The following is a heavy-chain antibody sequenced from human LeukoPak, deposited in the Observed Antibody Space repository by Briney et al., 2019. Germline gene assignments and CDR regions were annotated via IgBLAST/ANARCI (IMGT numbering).Heavy chain of an antibody. CDR3: AKDEVYDYVWGSHVY. Sequence: PGGSLRLSCAASGFTFSSYGMHWVRQAPGKGLEWVAVISYDGSNKYYADSVKGRFTISRDNSKNTLYLQMNSLRAEDTAVYYCAKDEVYDYVWGSHVYGGQGTLVTVSS. CDR1: GFTFSSYG. J-gene: IGHJ4*02. V-gene: IGHV3-30*18. D-gene: IGHD3-16*01. CDR2: ISYDGSNK.